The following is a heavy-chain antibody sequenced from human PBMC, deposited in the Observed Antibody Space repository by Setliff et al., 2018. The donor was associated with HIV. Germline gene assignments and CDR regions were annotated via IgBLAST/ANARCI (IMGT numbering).Heavy chain of an antibody. J-gene: IGHJ4*02. Sequence: VKVSCKASGGTFSSHAISWVRQAPGQGLEWMGRIIPIFPTTNYAQKFQGRVTITTDESTSTAYMELSSLRSEDTAIYYCLRRATAAEVFDYWGQGTLVTVSS. CDR3: LRRATAAEVFDY. CDR1: GGTFSSHA. D-gene: IGHD6-13*01. CDR2: IIPIFPTT. V-gene: IGHV1-69*05.